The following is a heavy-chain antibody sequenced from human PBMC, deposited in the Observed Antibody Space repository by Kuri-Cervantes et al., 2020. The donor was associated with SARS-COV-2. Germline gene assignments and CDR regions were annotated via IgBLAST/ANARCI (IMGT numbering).Heavy chain of an antibody. J-gene: IGHJ6*02. Sequence: SETLSLTCTLSGGSISGYSWSWIRQSAGKGLVFIGRVYSSGGTNYNPPLESLVTMSIDTAKNQVSLRLTSVTAADTAVYYCARGILGDDSIHYGMDVWGQGTSVTVSS. CDR1: GGSISGYS. CDR2: VYSSGGT. D-gene: IGHD2/OR15-2a*01. V-gene: IGHV4-4*07. CDR3: ARGILGDDSIHYGMDV.